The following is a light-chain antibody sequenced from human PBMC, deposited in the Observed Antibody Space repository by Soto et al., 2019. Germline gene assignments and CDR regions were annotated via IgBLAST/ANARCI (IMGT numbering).Light chain of an antibody. CDR2: DAS. V-gene: IGKV1-5*01. J-gene: IGKJ1*01. CDR3: QQYETFSGT. Sequence: VRDRGTITCLASQSISSWLAWYQQKPGEAPKLLIYDASALPRGVPSRFSGSGSGTKFTLTIASLQPDDFATYYCQQYETFSGTLGPGTKVDIK. CDR1: QSISSW.